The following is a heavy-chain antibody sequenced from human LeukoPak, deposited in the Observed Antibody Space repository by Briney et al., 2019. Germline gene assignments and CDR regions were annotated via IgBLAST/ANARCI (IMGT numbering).Heavy chain of an antibody. CDR2: IYHSGST. D-gene: IGHD6-13*01. CDR3: ARDPIAAAGNRVGDNWFDP. V-gene: IGHV4-4*02. J-gene: IGHJ5*02. CDR1: GGSISSSNW. Sequence: PSGTLSLTCAVSGGSISSSNWWSWVRQPPGKGLEWIGEIYHSGSTNYNPSLKSRVTISVDKSKNQFSLKLSSVTAADTAVYYCARDPIAAAGNRVGDNWFDPWGQGTLVTVSS.